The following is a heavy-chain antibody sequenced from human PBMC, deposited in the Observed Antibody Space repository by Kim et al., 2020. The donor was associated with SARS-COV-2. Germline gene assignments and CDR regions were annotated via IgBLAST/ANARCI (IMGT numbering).Heavy chain of an antibody. CDR1: GYTFTSYY. CDR3: AREAADIVVVPAATTGAFDI. Sequence: ASVKVSCKASGYTFTSYYMHWVRQAPGQGLEWMGIINPSGGSTSYAQKFQGRVTMTRDTSTSTVYMELSSLRSEDTAVYYCAREAADIVVVPAATTGAFDIWGQGTMVTVSS. V-gene: IGHV1-46*01. CDR2: INPSGGST. D-gene: IGHD2-2*01. J-gene: IGHJ3*02.